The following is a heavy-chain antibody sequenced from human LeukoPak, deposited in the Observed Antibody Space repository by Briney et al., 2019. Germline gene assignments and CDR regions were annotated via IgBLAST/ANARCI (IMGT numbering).Heavy chain of an antibody. D-gene: IGHD2-2*01. J-gene: IGHJ6*03. V-gene: IGHV3-7*01. Sequence: GGSLRLSCAASGFTVSSNYMSWVRQAPGRGLEWVAKIKQDGSDKYYVDSVKGRFTISRDNAKNSLYLQMNSLRAEDTAVYYCARRYCSSTSCVYYYYYMDVWGKGTTVTVSS. CDR2: IKQDGSDK. CDR3: ARRYCSSTSCVYYYYYMDV. CDR1: GFTVSSNY.